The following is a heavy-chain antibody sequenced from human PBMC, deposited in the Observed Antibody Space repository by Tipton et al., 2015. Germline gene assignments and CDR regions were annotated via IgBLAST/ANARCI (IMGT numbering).Heavy chain of an antibody. V-gene: IGHV3-23*01. J-gene: IGHJ4*02. CDR3: ALGYSYGSYYFDY. CDR2: ITGPGGSA. CDR1: GFTFSNYA. D-gene: IGHD5-18*01. Sequence: SLRLSCAASGFTFSNYAMNWVRQAPGKGLEWVSAITGPGGSAYYIDSAKGRFTISRDNSKNTLYLQMSSLRAEDTAIYYCALGYSYGSYYFDYWGQGTLVTVSS.